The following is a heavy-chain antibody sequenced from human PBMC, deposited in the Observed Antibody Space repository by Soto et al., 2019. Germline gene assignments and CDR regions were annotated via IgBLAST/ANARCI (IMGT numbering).Heavy chain of an antibody. CDR1: GYTFTSYD. CDR2: MNPNSGNT. D-gene: IGHD3-3*01. CDR3: ARTLGLRFLEPTDY. Sequence: QVQLVQSGAEVKKPGASVKVSCNASGYTFTSYDINWVRQATGLGLEWMGWMNPNSGNTGYAQKFQGRVTMTRNTSIRTAYMELSSLRSEDTAVYYCARTLGLRFLEPTDYWGQGTLVTVSS. V-gene: IGHV1-8*01. J-gene: IGHJ4*02.